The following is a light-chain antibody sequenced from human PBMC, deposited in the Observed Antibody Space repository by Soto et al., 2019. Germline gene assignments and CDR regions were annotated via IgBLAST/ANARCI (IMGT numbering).Light chain of an antibody. V-gene: IGKV1-6*01. J-gene: IGKJ3*01. CDR3: LQKNLSPFT. Sequence: AIQMTQSPSSLSASVGDRVTITCRASQGIRNDLDWFQQKPGKAPKLLIYAASNLQSGVPARFSGSGSGTDFTLTISILHPEDYATYYCLQKNLSPFTFGPGTKLDI. CDR1: QGIRND. CDR2: AAS.